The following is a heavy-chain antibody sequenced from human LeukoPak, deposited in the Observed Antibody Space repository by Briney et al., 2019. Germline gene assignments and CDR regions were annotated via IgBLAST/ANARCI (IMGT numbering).Heavy chain of an antibody. CDR2: INPSGGST. Sequence: GASVNVSCKASGYTFTGYYMHWVRQAPGQGLEWMGIINPSGGSTSYAQKFQGRVTMTRDMSTSTVYMELSSLRSEDTAVYYCAREVCSGGSCYSAGNWFDPWGQGTLVTVSS. CDR3: AREVCSGGSCYSAGNWFDP. D-gene: IGHD2-15*01. V-gene: IGHV1-46*01. CDR1: GYTFTGYY. J-gene: IGHJ5*02.